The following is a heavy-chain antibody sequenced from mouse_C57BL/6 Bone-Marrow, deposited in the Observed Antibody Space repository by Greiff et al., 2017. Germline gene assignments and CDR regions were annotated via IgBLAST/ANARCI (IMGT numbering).Heavy chain of an antibody. J-gene: IGHJ2*01. D-gene: IGHD1-2*01. V-gene: IGHV1-80*01. CDR3: ARASLLRSFDY. CDR2: IYPGDGDT. Sequence: VQLQQSGASVKISCKASGYAFSSYWMNWVKQRPGKGLEWIGQIYPGDGDTNYNGKFKGKATLTADKSSSTAYMQLRSLTSEDSAVYFCARASLLRSFDYWGQGTTLTVSS. CDR1: GYAFSSYW.